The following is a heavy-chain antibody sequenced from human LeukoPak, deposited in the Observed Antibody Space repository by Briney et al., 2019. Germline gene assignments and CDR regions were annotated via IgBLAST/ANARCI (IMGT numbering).Heavy chain of an antibody. CDR3: ARGSTYYDSSGQVPFDY. V-gene: IGHV3-30*03. D-gene: IGHD3-22*01. J-gene: IGHJ4*02. CDR1: GFTFSSYS. CDR2: ISYDGSNK. Sequence: GGSLRLSCAASGFTFSSYSMNWVRQAPGKGLEWVAVISYDGSNKYYADSVKGRFTISRDNAKNSLYLQMNSLRAEDTAVYYCARGSTYYDSSGQVPFDYWGQGTLVTVSS.